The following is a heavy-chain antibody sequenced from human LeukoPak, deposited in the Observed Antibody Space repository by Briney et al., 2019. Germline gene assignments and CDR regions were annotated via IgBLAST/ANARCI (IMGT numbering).Heavy chain of an antibody. CDR3: ERDQGSSWSDDAFDI. V-gene: IGHV4-4*07. CDR2: IYTSGST. CDR1: GGSISSYY. J-gene: IGHJ3*02. Sequence: KSSETLSLTCTVSGGSISSYYWSWIRQPAGKGLEWIGRIYTSGSTNYNPSLKSRVTMSVDTSKNQFSLKLSSVTAADTAVYYCERDQGSSWSDDAFDIWGQGTMVTVSS. D-gene: IGHD6-13*01.